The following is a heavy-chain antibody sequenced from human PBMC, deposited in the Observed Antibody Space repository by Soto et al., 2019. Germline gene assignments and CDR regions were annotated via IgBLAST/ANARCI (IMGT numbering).Heavy chain of an antibody. Sequence: EVQLVVSGGGLVQPGGSLRLSCAASGFTFSSYSMNWVRQAPGKGLEWVSYISSSSNTIYYADSVKGRFTISRDNAENSLFLQMSSLRAEDTAVYYCARVRLFGSGSSDYWGQGTLVTVSS. CDR1: GFTFSSYS. CDR3: ARVRLFGSGSSDY. J-gene: IGHJ4*02. CDR2: ISSSSNTI. D-gene: IGHD3-10*01. V-gene: IGHV3-48*01.